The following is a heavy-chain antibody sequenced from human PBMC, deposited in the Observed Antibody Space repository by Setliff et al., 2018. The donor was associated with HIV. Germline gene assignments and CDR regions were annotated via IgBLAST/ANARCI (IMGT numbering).Heavy chain of an antibody. CDR3: ARAGMGALRSLFDY. J-gene: IGHJ4*02. CDR2: IYYSGST. Sequence: PSETLSLTCTVSGGSISSGDYYWSWIRQPPGKGLEWIGYIYYSGSTYYNPSLKSRVTISVDTSKNQFPLKLSSVTAADTAVYYCARAGMGALRSLFDYWGQGTLVTVSS. D-gene: IGHD1-26*01. CDR1: GGSISSGDYY. V-gene: IGHV4-30-4*08.